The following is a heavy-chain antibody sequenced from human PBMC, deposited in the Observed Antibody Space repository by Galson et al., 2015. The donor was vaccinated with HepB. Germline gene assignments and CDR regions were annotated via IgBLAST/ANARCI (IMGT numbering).Heavy chain of an antibody. D-gene: IGHD3-10*01. Sequence: ETLSLTCAVYGGSFSGHYWSWIRQPPGKGLEWIGEINHSGSTNYNPSLKSRVTISVDTSKNQFSLKLSSVTAADTAVYYCVHGLSYYFDYWGQGTLVTVSS. CDR3: VHGLSYYFDY. CDR2: INHSGST. CDR1: GGSFSGHY. J-gene: IGHJ4*02. V-gene: IGHV4-34*01.